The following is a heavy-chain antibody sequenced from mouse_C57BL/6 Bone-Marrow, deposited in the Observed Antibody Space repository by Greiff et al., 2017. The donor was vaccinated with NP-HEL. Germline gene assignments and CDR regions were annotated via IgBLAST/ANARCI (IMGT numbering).Heavy chain of an antibody. V-gene: IGHV1-42*01. CDR1: GYSFTGYY. Sequence: VQLQQSGPELVKPGASVKISCKASGYSFTGYYMNWVKQSPEKSLEWIGEINPSTGGTTYNQKFKAKATLTVDKSSSTAYMQLKSLTSEDSAVYYCARWNYYGNYPDYWGQGTTLTVSS. J-gene: IGHJ2*01. CDR2: INPSTGGT. D-gene: IGHD2-1*01. CDR3: ARWNYYGNYPDY.